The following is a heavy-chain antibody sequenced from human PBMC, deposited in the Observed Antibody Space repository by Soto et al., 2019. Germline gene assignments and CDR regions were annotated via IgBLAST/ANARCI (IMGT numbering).Heavy chain of an antibody. J-gene: IGHJ5*02. Sequence: AETLALTCTVSGGSISSRRYYWGWIRQPPGKGLEWIGSIYYSGSTYYNPSLKSRVTISVDTSKNQFSLKLSSVTAADTAVYYCARHQSHSSSYVDPWGQGTLVTVSS. CDR1: GGSISSRRYY. CDR3: ARHQSHSSSYVDP. V-gene: IGHV4-39*01. CDR2: IYYSGST. D-gene: IGHD6-13*01.